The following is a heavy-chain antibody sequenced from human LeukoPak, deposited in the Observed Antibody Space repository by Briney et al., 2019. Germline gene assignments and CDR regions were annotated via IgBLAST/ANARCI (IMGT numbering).Heavy chain of an antibody. Sequence: GGSLRLSCAASGFTFSNAWMSWVRQAPGKGLEWVGRIKSKTDGGTTDYAAPVTGRFTISRDVSKTTLYLQMNSLKTEDSAVYYCTSADYSSGRYYFDYWGQGTLVTVSS. V-gene: IGHV3-15*01. CDR1: GFTFSNAW. CDR3: TSADYSSGRYYFDY. J-gene: IGHJ4*02. CDR2: IKSKTDGGTT. D-gene: IGHD6-19*01.